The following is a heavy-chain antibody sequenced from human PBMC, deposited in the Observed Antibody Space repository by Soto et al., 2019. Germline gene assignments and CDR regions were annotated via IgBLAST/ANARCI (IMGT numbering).Heavy chain of an antibody. CDR2: ISAHNGNT. D-gene: IGHD6-6*01. CDR3: ARGRDGDY. J-gene: IGHJ4*02. V-gene: IGHV1-18*01. Sequence: QVHLVQSGAEVKKPGASVKVSCKGSGYSFTTYGITWVRQAPGQGREWMGWISAHNGNTNDAQKLQGRVPLTRDTSTSTAYMELRNLRSDDTAVYYWARGRDGDYWGQGALVNVSS. CDR1: GYSFTTYG.